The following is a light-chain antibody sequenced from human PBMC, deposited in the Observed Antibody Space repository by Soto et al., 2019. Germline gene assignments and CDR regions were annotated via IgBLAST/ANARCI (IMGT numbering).Light chain of an antibody. CDR1: QSVDNNY. CDR2: GAS. Sequence: EIVLTQSPGTLSLSPGERATLSCRASQSVDNNYLAWYQQKPGQTPRLIIYGASSRATGIPDRFSGSGSGTDFTLTISRLEPEDFAVYYCQHFGTSPPFTFGQGTKLEF. V-gene: IGKV3-20*01. J-gene: IGKJ2*01. CDR3: QHFGTSPPFT.